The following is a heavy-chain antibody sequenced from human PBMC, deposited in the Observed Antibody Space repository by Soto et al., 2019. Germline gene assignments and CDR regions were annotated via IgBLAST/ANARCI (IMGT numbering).Heavy chain of an antibody. CDR2: ISAYNGNT. CDR3: ARDGRQFVPNSDNFDF. Sequence: QVQLVQSGAELKKPGASVKVSCKASGYTFRNYGINWVRQAPGQGLEWMGWISAYNGNTKYAQKFEGRVTMAPETPTSTAYMELRSLKSDDTAVYYCARDGRQFVPNSDNFDFWGQGTTVTVSA. D-gene: IGHD6-6*01. CDR1: GYTFRNYG. V-gene: IGHV1-18*01. J-gene: IGHJ3*01.